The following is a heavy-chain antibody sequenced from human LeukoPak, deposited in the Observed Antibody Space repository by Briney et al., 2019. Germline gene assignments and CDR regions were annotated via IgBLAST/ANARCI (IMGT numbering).Heavy chain of an antibody. CDR3: ARSRRSGPFDY. J-gene: IGHJ4*02. CDR2: INHSGST. V-gene: IGHV4-34*01. D-gene: IGHD3-22*01. CDR1: GGSFSGYY. Sequence: SETLSLTCAVYGGSFSGYYWSWIRQPPGKGLEWIGEINHSGSTNYNPSLKSRVTISVDTSKNQFSLKLSSVTAADTAVYYCARSRRSGPFDYWGQGTLVTVSS.